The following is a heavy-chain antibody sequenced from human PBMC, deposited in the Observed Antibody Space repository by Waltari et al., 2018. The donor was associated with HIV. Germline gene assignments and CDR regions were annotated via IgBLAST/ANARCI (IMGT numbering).Heavy chain of an antibody. V-gene: IGHV1-8*01. CDR1: GYNFATFD. CDR2: MSINNGNA. Sequence: QAQLVQSGAEGRKPGASVKVSCKASGYNFATFDINWVGRAPGQGLEWMGWMSINNGNAGYGQRFKGRVTLTRDTSIDTAYMELHSLTPQDTAVYYCVTSRPGAVFGDFWGQGTPVMVSS. CDR3: VTSRPGAVFGDF. J-gene: IGHJ4*02. D-gene: IGHD3-3*01.